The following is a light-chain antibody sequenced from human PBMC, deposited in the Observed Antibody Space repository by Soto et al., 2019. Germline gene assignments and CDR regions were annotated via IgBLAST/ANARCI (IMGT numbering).Light chain of an antibody. CDR1: QSISTY. Sequence: DIQMTQSPSTLSASVGDSVTITCRASQSISTYLNWYQQKPGKAPKLLIYAASTLQSGVPSRFSGSGSGTDFTLTISCLQSEDFATYYCQQYYSYPPTFGQGTRLEIK. CDR3: QQYYSYPPT. J-gene: IGKJ5*01. CDR2: AAS. V-gene: IGKV1-39*01.